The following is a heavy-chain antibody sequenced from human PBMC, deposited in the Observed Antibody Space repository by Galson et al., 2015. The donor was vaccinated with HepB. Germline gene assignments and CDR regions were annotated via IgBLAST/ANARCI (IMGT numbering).Heavy chain of an antibody. CDR2: ISGSGSST. Sequence: SLRLSCAASGFTFSSFAMAWVRQAPGKGPEWVSSISGSGSSTHYADSVEGRFTVSRDKSKNTLYLQMNSLRVEDTAVYYCAKDISGTGWYGLFDHWGQGALVTVSS. D-gene: IGHD6-19*01. V-gene: IGHV3-23*01. CDR3: AKDISGTGWYGLFDH. J-gene: IGHJ4*02. CDR1: GFTFSSFA.